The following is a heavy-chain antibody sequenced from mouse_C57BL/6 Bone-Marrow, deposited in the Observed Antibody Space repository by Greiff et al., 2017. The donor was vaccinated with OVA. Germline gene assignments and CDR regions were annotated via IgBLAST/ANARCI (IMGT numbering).Heavy chain of an antibody. Sequence: VQLKESGGGLVQPGGSLKLSCAASGFTFSDYGMAWVRQAPRKGPEWVAFISNLAYSIYYADTVTGRFTISRENAKYTRYLEMSSLRSEDTAMYYCARQGVYYGNYYFDYWGQGTTLTVSS. CDR3: ARQGVYYGNYYFDY. J-gene: IGHJ2*01. CDR1: GFTFSDYG. V-gene: IGHV5-15*01. D-gene: IGHD2-1*01. CDR2: ISNLAYSI.